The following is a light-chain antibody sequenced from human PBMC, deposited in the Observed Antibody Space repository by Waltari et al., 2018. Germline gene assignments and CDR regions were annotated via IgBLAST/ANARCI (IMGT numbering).Light chain of an antibody. Sequence: IQLTQSPSFLSASVGDRVTITCRASQGISSYLAWYQQKPGKAPKLLIYAASTLQSGVPSRFSGSGSGTEFTLTISSLQPEDFATYYCQQLNSYPRRYTFGQGTKLEIK. J-gene: IGKJ2*01. CDR3: QQLNSYPRRYT. V-gene: IGKV1-9*01. CDR2: AAS. CDR1: QGISSY.